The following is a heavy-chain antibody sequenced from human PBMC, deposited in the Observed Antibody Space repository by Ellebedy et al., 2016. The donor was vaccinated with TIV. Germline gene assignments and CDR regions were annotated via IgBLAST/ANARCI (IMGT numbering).Heavy chain of an antibody. V-gene: IGHV3-23*01. J-gene: IGHJ3*01. CDR2: ISTSGGGT. CDR1: GFSFSNSF. D-gene: IGHD6-13*01. CDR3: ARLHIAVDGTHAFDL. Sequence: PGGSLRLSCAAPGFSFSNSFMTWVRKTPGKGLEWVSGISTSGGGTFYAGSSKGRFSISRDNSKDTLFLQMNSLSPEDTAMYYCARLHIAVDGTHAFDLWGQGTMVAVSS.